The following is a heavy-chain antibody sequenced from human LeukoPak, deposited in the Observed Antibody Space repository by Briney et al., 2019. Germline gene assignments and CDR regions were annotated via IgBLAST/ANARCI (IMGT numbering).Heavy chain of an antibody. D-gene: IGHD5/OR15-5a*01. J-gene: IGHJ3*02. V-gene: IGHV3-53*01. Sequence: PGGSLRPSCAASGFTVSNNFMYWVRQAPGKGLEWVSVIHSDGNTLYADSVEGRFTISRDNFKNTVYLQMSSLRAEDTAVYYCAREDNRGVYDDGFDIWGQGTMVTVSS. CDR2: IHSDGNT. CDR1: GFTVSNNF. CDR3: AREDNRGVYDDGFDI.